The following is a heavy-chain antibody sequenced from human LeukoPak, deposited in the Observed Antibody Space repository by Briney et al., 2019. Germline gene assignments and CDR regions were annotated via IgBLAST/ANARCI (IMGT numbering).Heavy chain of an antibody. CDR2: IYYSGST. V-gene: IGHV4-59*08. J-gene: IGHJ4*02. CDR1: GGSISSYY. CDR3: ARALGGNYFDY. Sequence: SETLSLTCTVSGGSISSYYWSWIRQPPGKGLEWIGYIYYSGSTNYNPSLKSRVTISVDTSKNQFSLKLSSVTAADTAVYYCARALGGNYFDYWGQGTLVTVSS.